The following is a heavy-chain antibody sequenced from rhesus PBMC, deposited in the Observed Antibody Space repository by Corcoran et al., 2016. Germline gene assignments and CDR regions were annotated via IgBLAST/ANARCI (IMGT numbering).Heavy chain of an antibody. CDR1: GFTFGSYY. CDR3: ARAWGRYSNYFDY. Sequence: EVQLVESGGGWVQPGGSLRLSCTASGFTFGSYYMYWVRPAPGTGLGWVSAINTGGGSTWNTDSVKGRFTISKENAKNTLYLQMDSLRAEDTAVYYCARAWGRYSNYFDYWGQGVLVTVSS. CDR2: INTGGGST. V-gene: IGHV3-8*01. D-gene: IGHD5-24*01. J-gene: IGHJ4*01.